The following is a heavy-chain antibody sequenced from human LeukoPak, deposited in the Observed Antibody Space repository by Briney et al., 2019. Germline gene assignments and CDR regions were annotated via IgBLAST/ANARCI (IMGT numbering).Heavy chain of an antibody. Sequence: SETLSLTCTDSGGSISSYYWGWIRQPPGKGLEWIGYIYYSGSTNYNPSLKSRVTISVDTPKNQFSLELSSVTAADTAVYYCARHFYGDYSDRWFDPWGQGTLVTVSS. CDR2: IYYSGST. CDR3: ARHFYGDYSDRWFDP. D-gene: IGHD4-17*01. J-gene: IGHJ5*02. CDR1: GGSISSYY. V-gene: IGHV4-59*08.